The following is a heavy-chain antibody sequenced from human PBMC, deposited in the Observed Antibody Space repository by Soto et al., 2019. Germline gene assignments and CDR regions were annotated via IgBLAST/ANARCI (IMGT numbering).Heavy chain of an antibody. Sequence: ASVKVSCKASGYTFTSYAMHWVRQAPGQRLEWMGWINAGNGNTKYSQKFQDRVTITRDTSASTAYMELSSLRSEDTAVYYCASSGYSYGYLYFDYWGQGTLVTVSS. CDR1: GYTFTSYA. D-gene: IGHD5-18*01. J-gene: IGHJ4*02. CDR3: ASSGYSYGYLYFDY. V-gene: IGHV1-3*01. CDR2: INAGNGNT.